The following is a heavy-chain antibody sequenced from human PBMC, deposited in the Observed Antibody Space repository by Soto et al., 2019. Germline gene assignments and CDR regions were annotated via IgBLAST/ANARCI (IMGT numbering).Heavy chain of an antibody. CDR1: GYTFTSYG. V-gene: IGHV1-18*01. CDR2: ISAHNGNT. CDR3: ARGRYGDY. D-gene: IGHD1-1*01. Sequence: QVHLVQSGAEVKKPGASVKVSCKCSGYTFTSYGITWVRQAPGQGLEWMGWISAHNGNTDYAQKVKGRVNVTRDTSTSTAYMELRSLRSDDTAVYYCARGRYGDYWGQGALVTVSS. J-gene: IGHJ4*02.